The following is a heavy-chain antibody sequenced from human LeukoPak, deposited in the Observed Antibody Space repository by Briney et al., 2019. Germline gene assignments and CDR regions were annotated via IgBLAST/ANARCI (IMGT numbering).Heavy chain of an antibody. Sequence: GGSLRLSCAASGFTFSNYAMSWVRQALGKGLDRVSAISGSAGSTYYADSVKGRFTISRDNSRNTLYLQMNSLRAEDTALYYCAKGPASTWYKYYFDYWGQGTLVTVSS. J-gene: IGHJ4*02. V-gene: IGHV3-23*01. CDR1: GFTFSNYA. CDR3: AKGPASTWYKYYFDY. D-gene: IGHD6-13*01. CDR2: ISGSAGST.